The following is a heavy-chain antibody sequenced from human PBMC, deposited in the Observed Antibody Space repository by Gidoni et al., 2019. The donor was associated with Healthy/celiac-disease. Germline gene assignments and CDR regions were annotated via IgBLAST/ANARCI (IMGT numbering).Heavy chain of an antibody. CDR2: INPNSGGT. J-gene: IGHJ6*02. CDR3: AREARYCTNGVCYPRGMDV. D-gene: IGHD2-8*01. CDR1: GYTFTGYY. Sequence: QVQLVQSGAEVKKPGASVKVSCKASGYTFTGYYMPWVRQAPGQGLEWMGWINPNSGGTNYAQKFQGRVTMTRDTSISTAYMELSRLRSDDTAVYYCAREARYCTNGVCYPRGMDVWGQGTTVTVSS. V-gene: IGHV1-2*02.